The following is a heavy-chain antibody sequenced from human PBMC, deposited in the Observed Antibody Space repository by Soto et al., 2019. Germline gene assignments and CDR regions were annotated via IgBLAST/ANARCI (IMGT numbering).Heavy chain of an antibody. CDR2: ISAYNGNT. CDR3: ARDRKAMIVVAPDAFDI. D-gene: IGHD3-22*01. J-gene: IGHJ3*02. CDR1: GYTFTSYG. Sequence: ASVKVSCKASGYTFTSYGISWVRQAPGQGLEWMGWISAYNGNTNYAQKLQGRVTMTTDTSTSTAYMELGSLRSDDTAVYYCARDRKAMIVVAPDAFDIWGQGTMVTVSS. V-gene: IGHV1-18*01.